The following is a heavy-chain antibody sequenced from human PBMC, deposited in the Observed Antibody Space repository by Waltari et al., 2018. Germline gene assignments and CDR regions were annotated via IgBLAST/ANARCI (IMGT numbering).Heavy chain of an antibody. CDR2: INHSGST. CDR3: ARGLYCSGGSCYSPLDAFDI. CDR1: GGSFSGYY. Sequence: QVQLQQWGAGLLKPSETLSLPCAVYGGSFSGYYWSWIRQPPGKGLGWIGEINHSGSTNYNPSLKSRVTISVDTSKNQFSLKLSSVTAADTAVYYCARGLYCSGGSCYSPLDAFDIWGQGTMVTVSS. D-gene: IGHD2-15*01. J-gene: IGHJ3*02. V-gene: IGHV4-34*01.